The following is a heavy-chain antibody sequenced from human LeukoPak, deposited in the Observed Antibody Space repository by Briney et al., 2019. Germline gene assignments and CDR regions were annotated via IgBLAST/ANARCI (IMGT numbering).Heavy chain of an antibody. CDR3: ARGGIAARQYYFDY. CDR1: GFTFSSYA. Sequence: PGGSLRLSCAASGFTFSSYAMSWVRQAPGKGLEWVPSISSSSSYIYYADSVKGRFTISRDNAKNSLYLQMNSLRAEDTAVYYCARGGIAARQYYFDYWGQGTLVTVSS. CDR2: ISSSSSYI. D-gene: IGHD6-6*01. J-gene: IGHJ4*02. V-gene: IGHV3-21*01.